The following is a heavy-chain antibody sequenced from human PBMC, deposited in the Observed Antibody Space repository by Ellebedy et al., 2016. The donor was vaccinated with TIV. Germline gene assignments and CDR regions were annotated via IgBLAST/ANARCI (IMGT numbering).Heavy chain of an antibody. V-gene: IGHV4-4*07. D-gene: IGHD1-14*01. CDR2: IYSSTNT. CDR3: AKGIGPQSNLDF. Sequence: SETLSLXXAVSGGSINGYYWAWIRQSAERGLEWLGHIYSSTNTMYNPSLDTRVTMSIDTSKNQFSLRMTSVTAADTAIYYCAKGIGPQSNLDFWGQGALVTVSS. J-gene: IGHJ4*02. CDR1: GGSINGYY.